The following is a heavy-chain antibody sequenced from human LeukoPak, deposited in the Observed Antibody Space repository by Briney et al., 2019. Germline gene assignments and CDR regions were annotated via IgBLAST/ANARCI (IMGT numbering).Heavy chain of an antibody. J-gene: IGHJ5*02. CDR1: GYTFTSYG. D-gene: IGHD5-18*01. CDR2: ISAYNGNT. Sequence: ASVKVSCKASGYTFTSYGISWVRQAPGQGLEWMGWISAYNGNTNYAQKLQGRVTMTTDTSTSTAYTELRSLRSDDTAVYYCARAPDTAMVENWFDPWGQGTLVTVSS. V-gene: IGHV1-18*01. CDR3: ARAPDTAMVENWFDP.